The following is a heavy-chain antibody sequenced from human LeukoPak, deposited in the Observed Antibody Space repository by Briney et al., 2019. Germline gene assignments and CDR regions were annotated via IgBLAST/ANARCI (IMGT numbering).Heavy chain of an antibody. Sequence: GESLKISCKASGYTFTSYGISWVRQAPGQGLEWMGWISAYNGNTNYAQKLQGRVTMTTDTSTSTAYMELRSLRSDDTAVYYCARCIAAAATSYYYYGMDVWDQGTTVTVSS. CDR3: ARCIAAAATSYYYYGMDV. D-gene: IGHD6-13*01. CDR2: ISAYNGNT. J-gene: IGHJ6*02. CDR1: GYTFTSYG. V-gene: IGHV1-18*01.